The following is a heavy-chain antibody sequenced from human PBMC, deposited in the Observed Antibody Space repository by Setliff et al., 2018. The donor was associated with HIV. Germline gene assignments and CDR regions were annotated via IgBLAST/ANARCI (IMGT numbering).Heavy chain of an antibody. Sequence: ASVKVSCKASGGTFSSYAISWVRQAPGQGLEWMGRIIPIFGTANYAQKFQGRVTITADKSTNTADVQRSSLRSEDTAVYYCARDERITGTTGPFDIWGQGTMVTVSS. CDR1: GGTFSSYA. CDR2: IIPIFGTA. D-gene: IGHD1-7*01. V-gene: IGHV1-69*06. J-gene: IGHJ3*02. CDR3: ARDERITGTTGPFDI.